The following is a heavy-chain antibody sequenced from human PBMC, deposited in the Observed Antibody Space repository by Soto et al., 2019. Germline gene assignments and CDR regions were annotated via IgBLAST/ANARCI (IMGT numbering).Heavy chain of an antibody. J-gene: IGHJ6*02. CDR3: ARHGAAVLYYYGMDV. V-gene: IGHV4-39*01. Sequence: PFETLSLTCTVSGASIATSTYHWGWVRQSPGKGLEWIGTVYYDGTTYYNPYLKSRVALSVDMSLSQFSVKLTSVTATDTAVYYCARHGAAVLYYYGMDVWGQGTTVTVSS. CDR1: GASIATSTYH. D-gene: IGHD6-13*01. CDR2: VYYDGTT.